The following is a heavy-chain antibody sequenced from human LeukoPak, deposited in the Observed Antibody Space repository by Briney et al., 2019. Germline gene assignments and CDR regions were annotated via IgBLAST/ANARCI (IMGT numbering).Heavy chain of an antibody. V-gene: IGHV3-11*04. D-gene: IGHD3-10*01. J-gene: IGHJ4*02. Sequence: GGSLRLSCAASGFTFSDYYMSWIRQAPGKGLEWVSYISSSSSTIYYADSVKGRFTISRDNSRSTLYLQMNSLRPEDTAIYYCAREGYYGSGSPPSLYFDYWGQGTLVTVSS. CDR2: ISSSSSTI. CDR1: GFTFSDYY. CDR3: AREGYYGSGSPPSLYFDY.